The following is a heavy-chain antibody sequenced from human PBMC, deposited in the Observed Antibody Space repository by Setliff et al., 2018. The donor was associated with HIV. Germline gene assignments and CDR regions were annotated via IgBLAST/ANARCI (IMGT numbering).Heavy chain of an antibody. CDR2: IYYSGST. CDR3: ARHSPSDY. J-gene: IGHJ4*02. Sequence: SETLSLTCSVSGDSISCGTYYWSWIRQPPGKGLEWIGHIYYSGSTNYNPSLKSRVTISVDTSKNQFSLKLSSVTAADTAVYYCARHSPSDYWGQGTLVTVSS. V-gene: IGHV4-61*01. CDR1: GDSISCGTYY.